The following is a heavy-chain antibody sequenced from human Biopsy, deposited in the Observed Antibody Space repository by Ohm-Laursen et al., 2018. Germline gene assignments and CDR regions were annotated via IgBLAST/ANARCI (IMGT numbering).Heavy chain of an antibody. CDR3: AADADGYYTEFDY. CDR1: GYAFDTDG. D-gene: IGHD3-3*01. V-gene: IGHV1-69*04. J-gene: IGHJ4*02. Sequence: SSVKVSCKTSGYAFDTDGITWVRQAPGQGLEWVGRIVPVLGHLNYAQRFQGRVSITADKSTSYVFMELSRLTSGDTAVYYCAADADGYYTEFDYWGPGTLVTVSS. CDR2: IVPVLGHL.